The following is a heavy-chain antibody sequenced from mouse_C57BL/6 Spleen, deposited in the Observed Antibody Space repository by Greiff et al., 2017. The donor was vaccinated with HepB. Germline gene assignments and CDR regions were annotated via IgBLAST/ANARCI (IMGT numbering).Heavy chain of an antibody. J-gene: IGHJ2*01. D-gene: IGHD1-1*01. Sequence: QVQLQQSGAELVRPGASVTLSCKASGYTFTDYEMHWVKQTPVHGLEWIGAIDPETGGTAYNQKFKGKAILTADKSSSTAYMELRSLTSEDSAVYYCTRKGVYYYGRDFDDWGQGTTLTVSS. CDR1: GYTFTDYE. CDR3: TRKGVYYYGRDFDD. CDR2: IDPETGGT. V-gene: IGHV1-15*01.